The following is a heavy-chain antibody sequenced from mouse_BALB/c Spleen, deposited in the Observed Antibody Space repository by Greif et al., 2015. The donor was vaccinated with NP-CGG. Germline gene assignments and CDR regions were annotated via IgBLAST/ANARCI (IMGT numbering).Heavy chain of an antibody. CDR1: GYTFSSYW. Sequence: QVQLQQSGAELMKPGASVKISCKATGYTFSSYWIEWVKQRPGHGLEWIGEILPGSGSTNYNEKFKGKATFTADTPSNTAYMQLSSLTSEDSAVYYCARDRYDHYAMDYWGQGTSVTVSS. D-gene: IGHD2-14*01. V-gene: IGHV1-9*01. CDR3: ARDRYDHYAMDY. J-gene: IGHJ4*01. CDR2: ILPGSGST.